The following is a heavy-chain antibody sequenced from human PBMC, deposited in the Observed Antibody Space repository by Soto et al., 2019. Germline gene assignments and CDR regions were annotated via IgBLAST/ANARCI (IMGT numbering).Heavy chain of an antibody. Sequence: PSETLSLTCAVYGGSFSGYYWSWIRQPPGKGLEWIGEINHSGSTNYNPSLKSRVTISVDTSKNQFSLKLSSVTAADTAVYYCARGTDYYDSSGYPSTFDYWGQGTLVTVSS. V-gene: IGHV4-34*01. D-gene: IGHD3-22*01. CDR1: GGSFSGYY. CDR2: INHSGST. CDR3: ARGTDYYDSSGYPSTFDY. J-gene: IGHJ4*02.